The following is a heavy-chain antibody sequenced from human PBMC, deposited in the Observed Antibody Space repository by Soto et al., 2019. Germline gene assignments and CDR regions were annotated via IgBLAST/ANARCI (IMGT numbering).Heavy chain of an antibody. J-gene: IGHJ4*02. CDR1: GGSISSYY. D-gene: IGHD6-6*01. CDR3: AGWYSSSW. V-gene: IGHV4-59*06. CDR2: IYYSGST. Sequence: TSETLSLTCTVSGGSISSYYWSWIRQPPGKGLEWIGYIYYSGSTYYNPSLKSRVTISVDTSKNQFSLKLSSVTAADTAVYYCAGWYSSSWWGQGTLVTVSS.